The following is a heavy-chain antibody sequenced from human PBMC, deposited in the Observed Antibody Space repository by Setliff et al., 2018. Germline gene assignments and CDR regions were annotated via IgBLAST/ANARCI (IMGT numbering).Heavy chain of an antibody. D-gene: IGHD3-3*01. V-gene: IGHV4-59*11. CDR3: AKVITVFGVVIMENWFDP. J-gene: IGHJ5*02. Sequence: SETLSLTCTVSGASINNHFWSWIRQPPGKGLEWIGYLSHSGSSNYNPSLKSRVTMLVDTSKDQFSLKLSSVTAADTAVYYCAKVITVFGVVIMENWFDPWGQGTLVTVSS. CDR1: GASINNHF. CDR2: LSHSGSS.